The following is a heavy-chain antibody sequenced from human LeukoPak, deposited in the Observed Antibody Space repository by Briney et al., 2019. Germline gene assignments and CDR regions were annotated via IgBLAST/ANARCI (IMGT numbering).Heavy chain of an antibody. CDR2: ISAYNGNT. Sequence: GASVRVSCKASGYTFTSYGISWVRQAPGQGLEWMGWISAYNGNTNYAQKLQGRVTMTRNTSISTAYMELSSLRSEDTVVYYCASNVWYYGSGSSREFDYWGQGTLVTVSS. J-gene: IGHJ4*02. CDR3: ASNVWYYGSGSSREFDY. CDR1: GYTFTSYG. V-gene: IGHV1-18*01. D-gene: IGHD3-10*01.